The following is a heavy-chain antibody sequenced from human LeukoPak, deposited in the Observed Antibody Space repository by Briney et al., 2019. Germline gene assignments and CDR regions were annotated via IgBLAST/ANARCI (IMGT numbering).Heavy chain of an antibody. CDR1: GGSISPHS. D-gene: IGHD4-17*01. V-gene: IGHV4-59*11. Sequence: SETLSLTCTVSGGSISPHSWTWIRQTPGKGLEWIGYVYYNGLTSYNASLRSRLILSVDTARNQVSLKLTSVTAADTAVYYCTRERSTVTFDYWGQGTLVTVSS. J-gene: IGHJ4*02. CDR2: VYYNGLT. CDR3: TRERSTVTFDY.